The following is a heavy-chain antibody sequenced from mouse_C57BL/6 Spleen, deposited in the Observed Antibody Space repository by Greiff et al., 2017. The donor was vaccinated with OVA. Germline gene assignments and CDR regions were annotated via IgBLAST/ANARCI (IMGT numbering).Heavy chain of an antibody. CDR2: ISDGGSYT. Sequence: EVQRVESGGGLVKPGGSLKLSCAASGFTFSSYAMSWVRQTPEKRLEWVATISDGGSYTYYPDNVKGRFTISRDNAKNNLYLQMSHLKSEDTAMYYCASQLGDYWGQGTTLTVSS. J-gene: IGHJ2*01. D-gene: IGHD4-1*02. CDR1: GFTFSSYA. V-gene: IGHV5-4*01. CDR3: ASQLGDY.